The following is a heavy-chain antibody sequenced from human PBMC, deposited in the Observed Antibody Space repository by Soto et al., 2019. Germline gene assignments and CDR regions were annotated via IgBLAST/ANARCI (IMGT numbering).Heavy chain of an antibody. CDR1: GFTFSSYD. CDR2: IGTAGDT. D-gene: IGHD3-9*01. J-gene: IGHJ4*02. Sequence: GGSLRLSCAASGFTFSSYDMHWVRQATGKGLEWVSAIGTAGDTYYPGSVKGRFTISRENAKNSLYLQMNSLRAEDTAVYYCARGYDILTGYDYFDYWGQGTLVTVSS. CDR3: ARGYDILTGYDYFDY. V-gene: IGHV3-13*01.